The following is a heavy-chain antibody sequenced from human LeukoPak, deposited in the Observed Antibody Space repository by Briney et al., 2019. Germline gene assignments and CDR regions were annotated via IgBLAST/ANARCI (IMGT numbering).Heavy chain of an antibody. D-gene: IGHD2-2*02. J-gene: IGHJ4*02. CDR1: GFTFSSYA. CDR2: ISYDGSNK. Sequence: GGSLRLSCAASGFTFSSYAMHWVRQAPGKGLEWVAVISYDGSNKYYADSVKGRFTISRDNSKNTLYLQMNSLRAEDTAVYYCASPGSPYCSSTSCYTLDYWGQGTLVTVSS. CDR3: ASPGSPYCSSTSCYTLDY. V-gene: IGHV3-30*04.